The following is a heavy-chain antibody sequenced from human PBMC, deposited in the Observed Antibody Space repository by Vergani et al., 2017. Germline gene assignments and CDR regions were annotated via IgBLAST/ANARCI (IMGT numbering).Heavy chain of an antibody. J-gene: IGHJ6*03. CDR2: IYYSGST. D-gene: IGHD3-3*01. V-gene: IGHV4-59*01. Sequence: QVQLQESGPGLVKPSETLSLTCTVSGGSISSYYWSWIRQPPGKGLEWIGYIYYSGSTNYNPSLKSRVTISVDTSKNQFSLKLSSVTAADTAVYYCARIYDFWSGCDDYYYMDVWGKGTTVTVSS. CDR3: ARIYDFWSGCDDYYYMDV. CDR1: GGSISSYY.